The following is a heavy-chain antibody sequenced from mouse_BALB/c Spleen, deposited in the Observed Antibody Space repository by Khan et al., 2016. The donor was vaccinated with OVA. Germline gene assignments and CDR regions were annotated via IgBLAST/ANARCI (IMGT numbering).Heavy chain of an antibody. V-gene: IGHV3-2*02. CDR3: ARSTYRYAFVY. J-gene: IGHJ3*01. CDR2: ISYSGRT. Sequence: EVQLQESGPGLVKPSQSLSLTCTVTGYSITSDYAWNWIRQFPGNKLEWMGYISYSGRTSYNPSLKSRISITRDTSKNQFFLQLNSVTTEDTATYYCARSTYRYAFVYWGQGTLVTVSA. CDR1: GYSITSDYA. D-gene: IGHD2-14*01.